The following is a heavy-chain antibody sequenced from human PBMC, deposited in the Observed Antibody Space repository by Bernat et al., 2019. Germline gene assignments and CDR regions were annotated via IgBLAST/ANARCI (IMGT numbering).Heavy chain of an antibody. V-gene: IGHV4-31*03. CDR3: ARVARPTVTNGAFDI. Sequence: QVQLQESGPGLVKPSQTLSLTCTVSGGSISSGGYYWSWIRQHPGKGLEWIGYIYYSGSTYYNPSLKSRVTISVDTSKNQFSLKLSSVTAADTAVYYCARVARPTVTNGAFDIWGQGTMVTVSS. CDR1: GGSISSGGYY. J-gene: IGHJ3*02. CDR2: IYYSGST. D-gene: IGHD4-17*01.